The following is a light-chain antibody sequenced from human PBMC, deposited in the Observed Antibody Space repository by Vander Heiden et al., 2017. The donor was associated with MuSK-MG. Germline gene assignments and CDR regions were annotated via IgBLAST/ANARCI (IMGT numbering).Light chain of an antibody. J-gene: IGKJ5*01. Sequence: EIVLTQSPATLSLSPGERATLSCRASQSVSYYLAWYQQKPGQAPRLLIYDASNRATGIPARFSGSGSGTDFTLTISSLEPEDFAVYYCQQRSNWPPITFGPGTRLEIK. CDR1: QSVSYY. CDR2: DAS. V-gene: IGKV3-11*01. CDR3: QQRSNWPPIT.